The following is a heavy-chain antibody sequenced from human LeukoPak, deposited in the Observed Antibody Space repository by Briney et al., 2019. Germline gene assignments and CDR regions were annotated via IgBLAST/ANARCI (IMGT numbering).Heavy chain of an antibody. CDR1: GGSISSGDYY. D-gene: IGHD5-18*01. Sequence: SETLSLTCTVSGGSISSGDYYWSWIRQPPGKGLEWIGYIYYSGSTNYNPSLKSRVTISVDTSKNQFSLKLSSVTAADTAVYYCARASSPSGYSYGYNFDYWGQGTLVTVSS. J-gene: IGHJ4*02. CDR2: IYYSGST. V-gene: IGHV4-61*08. CDR3: ARASSPSGYSYGYNFDY.